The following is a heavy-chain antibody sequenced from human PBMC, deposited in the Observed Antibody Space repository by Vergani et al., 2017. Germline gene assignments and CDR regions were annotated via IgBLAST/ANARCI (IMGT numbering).Heavy chain of an antibody. V-gene: IGHV1-69*04. CDR3: ARGHVXGSLDI. J-gene: IGHJ3*02. Sequence: QVQLVQSGAEVKKPGASVKVSCKASGGTFSSYAISWVRQAPGQGLEWMGRIIPILGIANYAQKFQGRVTITADKSTSTAYMELSSLRSEDTAVYYCARGHVXGSLDIGGKGKMVTVAP. CDR2: IIPILGIA. D-gene: IGHD3-10*01. CDR1: GGTFSSYA.